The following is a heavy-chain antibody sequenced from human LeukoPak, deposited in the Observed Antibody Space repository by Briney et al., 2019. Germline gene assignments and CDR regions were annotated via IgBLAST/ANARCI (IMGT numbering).Heavy chain of an antibody. Sequence: SETLSLTCTVSGGSINNYYWSWIRQSAGKGLEWIGRIYSSGTTNYNPSLKSRVTMSVDTSKNQFSLKLSSVTAADTAVYYCARDRLDYGDYVDYWGQGTLVTVSS. CDR2: IYSSGTT. CDR3: ARDRLDYGDYVDY. J-gene: IGHJ4*02. D-gene: IGHD4-17*01. V-gene: IGHV4-4*07. CDR1: GGSINNYY.